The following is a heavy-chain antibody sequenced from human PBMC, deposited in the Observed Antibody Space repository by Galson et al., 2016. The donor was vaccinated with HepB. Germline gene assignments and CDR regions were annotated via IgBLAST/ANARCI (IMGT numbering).Heavy chain of an antibody. D-gene: IGHD3-3*01. CDR1: GFTFRDYY. V-gene: IGHV3-11*06. Sequence: SLRLSCAASGFTFRDYYMSWIRQAPGKGLEWVSYISSGSSYIYYSDSVKGRFTISRDNAKNSLYLQMNSLRAEDTAVYYCARDQGELSIFGGWYFDLWGRGILVTVSS. CDR2: ISSGSSYI. CDR3: ARDQGELSIFGGWYFDL. J-gene: IGHJ2*01.